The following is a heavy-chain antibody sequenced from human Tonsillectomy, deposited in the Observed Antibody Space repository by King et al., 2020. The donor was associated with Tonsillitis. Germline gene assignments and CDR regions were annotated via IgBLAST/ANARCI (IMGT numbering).Heavy chain of an antibody. CDR3: ARRHYDILTGYRRFDP. CDR1: GGSISSSSFY. D-gene: IGHD3-9*01. V-gene: IGHV4-39*01. J-gene: IGHJ5*02. CDR2: ISYSGST. Sequence: QLQESGPGLVKPSETLSLICTVSGGSISSSSFYWGWIRQPPGKGLEWIGSISYSGSTYQNPSLKSRVTISGDTSKNQFSLNLTSVTAADPAVYYCARRHYDILTGYRRFDPWAQGTLVIVSS.